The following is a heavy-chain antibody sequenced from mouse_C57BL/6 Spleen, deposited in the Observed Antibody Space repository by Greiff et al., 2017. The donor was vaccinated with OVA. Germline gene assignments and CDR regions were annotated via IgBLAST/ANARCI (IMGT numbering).Heavy chain of an antibody. D-gene: IGHD2-4*01. CDR2: INPNNGGT. Sequence: EVKLMESGPELVKPGASVKMSCKASGYTFTDYNMHWVKQSHGKSLEWIGYINPNNGGTSYNQKFKGKATLTVNKSSSTAYMELRSLTSEDSAVYYCARSYDYDEGDWFAYWGQGTLVTVSA. CDR1: GYTFTDYN. CDR3: ARSYDYDEGDWFAY. V-gene: IGHV1-22*01. J-gene: IGHJ3*01.